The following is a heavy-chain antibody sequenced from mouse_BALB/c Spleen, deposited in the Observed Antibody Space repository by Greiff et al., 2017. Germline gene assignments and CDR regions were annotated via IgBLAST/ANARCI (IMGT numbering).Heavy chain of an antibody. CDR2: INPSNGGT. D-gene: IGHD2-1*01. J-gene: IGHJ4*01. Sequence: VQLQQPGAELVKPGASVKLSCKASGYTFTSYYMYWVKQRPGQGLEWIGGINPSNGGTNFNEKFKSKATLTVDKSSSTAYMELRSLTSEDSAVYYCATYGNYYAMDYWGQGTSVTVSS. CDR1: GYTFTSYY. CDR3: ATYGNYYAMDY. V-gene: IGHV1-53*01.